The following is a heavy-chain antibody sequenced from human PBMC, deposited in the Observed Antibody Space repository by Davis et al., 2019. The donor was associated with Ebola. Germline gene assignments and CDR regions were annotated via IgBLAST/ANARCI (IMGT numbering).Heavy chain of an antibody. CDR1: GFTFSTYW. Sequence: GESLKISCAASGFTFSTYWMHWVRQVPGKGLEWVAVISYDGNNKYYADSVKGRFTISRDNSKNTLYLQMNSLRAEDTAVFYCARSIVATMTYNYYYYMDVWGKGTTVTVSS. V-gene: IGHV3-30-3*01. J-gene: IGHJ6*03. D-gene: IGHD5-12*01. CDR3: ARSIVATMTYNYYYYMDV. CDR2: ISYDGNNK.